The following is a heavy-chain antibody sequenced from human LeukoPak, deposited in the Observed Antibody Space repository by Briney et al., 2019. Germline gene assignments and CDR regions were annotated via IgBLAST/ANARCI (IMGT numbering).Heavy chain of an antibody. D-gene: IGHD2-15*01. J-gene: IGHJ4*02. Sequence: TGGSLRLSCAASGFTFSSYWMHWVRQAPGKGLVWVSRINSDGSSTSYADSVKGRFTISRDNAKNTLYLQMNSLRVEDTAVYYCARGGYCSGGSCYDIFDYWGQGTLVTVSS. CDR2: INSDGSST. CDR1: GFTFSSYW. V-gene: IGHV3-74*01. CDR3: ARGGYCSGGSCYDIFDY.